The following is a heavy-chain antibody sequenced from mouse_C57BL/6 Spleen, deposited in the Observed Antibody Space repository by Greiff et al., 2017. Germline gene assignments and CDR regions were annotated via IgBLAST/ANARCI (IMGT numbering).Heavy chain of an antibody. Sequence: EVQLQESGAELVRPGASVKLSCTASGFNIKDDYMHWVKQRPEQGLEWIGWIDPENGDTEYASKFQGKATITADTSSHTAYLQLSSLTSEDTAVYSCTTDYGSSTWFAYWGQGTLVTVSA. J-gene: IGHJ3*01. D-gene: IGHD1-1*01. V-gene: IGHV14-4*01. CDR1: GFNIKDDY. CDR2: IDPENGDT. CDR3: TTDYGSSTWFAY.